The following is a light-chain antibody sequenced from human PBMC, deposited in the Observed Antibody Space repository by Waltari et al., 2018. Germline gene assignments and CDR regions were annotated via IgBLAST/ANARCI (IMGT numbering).Light chain of an antibody. CDR2: LNSDGTH. V-gene: IGLV4-69*01. CDR3: QTWGTGRV. CDR1: TGHSSYA. Sequence: QVVLTQSPSASASLGASVKLTCTLSTGHSSYAIAWHQQRPEKGPRYLMKLNSDGTHTKGDGIPDRVSGSSSGAERYLTVSSLQSEDEADYYCQTWGTGRVFGGGTRLTVL. J-gene: IGLJ3*02.